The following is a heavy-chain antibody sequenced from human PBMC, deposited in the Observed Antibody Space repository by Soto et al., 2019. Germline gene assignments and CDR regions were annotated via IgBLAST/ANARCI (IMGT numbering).Heavy chain of an antibody. CDR3: TKASEVNPTYGMDV. V-gene: IGHV3-43*01. D-gene: IGHD3-22*01. CDR1: GFTFDDYT. Sequence: EVQLVESGGVVVQPGESLRLSCEASGFTFDDYTMHWVRQAPGKGLEWVSLVSWDGVSTYYADSVKGRFIISRDNSKNSLDLLMNSVKTEDTALYYCTKASEVNPTYGMDVWGLGTTVTVSS. J-gene: IGHJ6*02. CDR2: VSWDGVST.